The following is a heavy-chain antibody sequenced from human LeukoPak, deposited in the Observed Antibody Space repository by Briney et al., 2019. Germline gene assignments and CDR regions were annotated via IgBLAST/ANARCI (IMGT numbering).Heavy chain of an antibody. Sequence: ASVKVSCKASGYTFTAYYMHWVRQAPGQGLEWMGWMNPHSAGTNYAQKFQGRVSMTRDTSIGTAYMEMSRLTSDDTAVYFCARGRYDTPGYYYEDFDYWGQGTLVTVSS. V-gene: IGHV1-2*02. D-gene: IGHD3-22*01. CDR1: GYTFTAYY. CDR2: MNPHSAGT. J-gene: IGHJ4*02. CDR3: ARGRYDTPGYYYEDFDY.